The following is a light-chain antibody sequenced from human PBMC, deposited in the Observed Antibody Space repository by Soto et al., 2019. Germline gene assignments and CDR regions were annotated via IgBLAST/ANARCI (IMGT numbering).Light chain of an antibody. V-gene: IGKV3-15*01. CDR2: GAS. CDR3: QQYNNWPPLT. CDR1: QSVSNN. Sequence: EIVMTQSPATLSVSPGERATLSCRASQSVSNNLAWYQHNPGQAPRLLIYGASTRATGIPARFSGSGSGTDVTLTISSLQSEDFAVDYCQQYNNWPPLTFGGGTKVEIK. J-gene: IGKJ4*01.